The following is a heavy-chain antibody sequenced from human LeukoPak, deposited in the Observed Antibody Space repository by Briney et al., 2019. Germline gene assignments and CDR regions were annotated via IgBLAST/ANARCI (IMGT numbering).Heavy chain of an antibody. Sequence: SETLSLTCAVSGYSISSGYYWGWIRQPPGKGLEWIGSIYHSGSTYYNPSLKSRVTISVDTSKNQFSLKLSSVTAADTAVYYCARHVGYDFWSGYLEAYYYYMDVWGKGTTVTVSS. D-gene: IGHD3-3*01. CDR2: IYHSGST. J-gene: IGHJ6*03. CDR3: ARHVGYDFWSGYLEAYYYYMDV. CDR1: GYSISSGYY. V-gene: IGHV4-38-2*01.